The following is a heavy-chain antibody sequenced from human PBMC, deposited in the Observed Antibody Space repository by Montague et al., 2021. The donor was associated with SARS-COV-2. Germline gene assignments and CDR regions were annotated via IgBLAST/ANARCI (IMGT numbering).Heavy chain of an antibody. V-gene: IGHV4-59*01. Sequence: SETLSLTCTVSGGSISSYYRSWIRQPPGKGLEWIGYIYYSGSTNYNPSLKSRVTISVDTSKNQFSLKLSSVTAADTAVYSCARVVGDYDFWSGQYYYYYMDVWGKGTTVTVSS. D-gene: IGHD3-3*01. J-gene: IGHJ6*03. CDR2: IYYSGST. CDR1: GGSISSYY. CDR3: ARVVGDYDFWSGQYYYYYMDV.